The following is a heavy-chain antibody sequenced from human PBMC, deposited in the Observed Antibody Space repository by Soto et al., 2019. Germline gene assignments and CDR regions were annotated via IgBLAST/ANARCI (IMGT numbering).Heavy chain of an antibody. CDR2: TIPIIGTT. D-gene: IGHD5-18*01. CDR3: AAGDSSDTGDY. V-gene: IGHV1-69*13. CDR1: GATLSTHG. J-gene: IGHJ4*02. Sequence: SVKVSCKASGATLSTHGISWVRQAPGQGLEWMGGTIPIIGTTDYAEKFQGRVKITADESTATSYMELSSLRPDDTAVYYCAAGDSSDTGDYWGQGTLVTVSS.